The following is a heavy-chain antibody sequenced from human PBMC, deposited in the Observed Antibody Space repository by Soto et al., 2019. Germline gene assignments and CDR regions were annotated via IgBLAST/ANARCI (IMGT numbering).Heavy chain of an antibody. CDR2: IYSGGST. J-gene: IGHJ4*02. CDR3: ARERGSSWSRYYFDY. V-gene: IGHV3-53*01. CDR1: GFTFSSNY. D-gene: IGHD6-13*01. Sequence: EVQLVESGGGLIQPGGSLRLSCAASGFTFSSNYMSWVRQAPGKGLEWDSVIYSGGSTYYADSVKGRFTISRDNSKNTLYLQMNSLRAEDTAVYYCARERGSSWSRYYFDYWGQGTLVTVSS.